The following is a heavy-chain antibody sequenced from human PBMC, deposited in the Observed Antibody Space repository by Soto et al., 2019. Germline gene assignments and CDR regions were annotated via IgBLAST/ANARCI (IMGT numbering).Heavy chain of an antibody. J-gene: IGHJ5*01. CDR2: IFYSGST. D-gene: IGHD3-10*02. CDR1: GGSISSYY. V-gene: IGHV4-59*01. CDR3: ASMIGDPVLSFDS. Sequence: QVQLQESGPGLVKPSETLSLTCTVSGGSISSYYWSWIRQPPGKGLEWIGFIFYSGSTSYNPSLKSPVTISIDTSEYQFSLKLNSVTAAETAVYYCASMIGDPVLSFDSWGQGTLVAVSS.